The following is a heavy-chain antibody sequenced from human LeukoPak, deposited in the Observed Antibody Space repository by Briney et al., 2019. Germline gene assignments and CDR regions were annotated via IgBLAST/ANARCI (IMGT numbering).Heavy chain of an antibody. J-gene: IGHJ4*02. CDR1: GGSISGYY. Sequence: SETLSLTCTVSGGSISGYYRSWIRQPAGKGLEWIGRIYTSGSTNYNPSLKSRVTMSVDTSKNQFSLKLSSVTAADTAVYYCARDYYDSSGYYSLYFDYWGQGTLVTVSS. V-gene: IGHV4-4*07. CDR2: IYTSGST. CDR3: ARDYYDSSGYYSLYFDY. D-gene: IGHD3-22*01.